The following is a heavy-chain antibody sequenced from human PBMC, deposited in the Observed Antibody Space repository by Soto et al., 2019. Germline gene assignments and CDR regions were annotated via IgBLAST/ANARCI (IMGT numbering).Heavy chain of an antibody. CDR1: GFTLSSFS. D-gene: IGHD6-13*01. CDR2: ITTGNDYI. Sequence: PGGSLRLSCVVSGFTLSSFSITWVRQTPWKGLEWVSSITTGNDYISYAASVKGRFTISRDNAKNSPFLRMNSLRADDTALYFCARDSYSSLFDCWGQGPLVTVSS. CDR3: ARDSYSSLFDC. V-gene: IGHV3-21*01. J-gene: IGHJ5*01.